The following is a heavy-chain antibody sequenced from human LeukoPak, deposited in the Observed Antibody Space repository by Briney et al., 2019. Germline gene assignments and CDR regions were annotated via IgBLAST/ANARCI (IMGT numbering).Heavy chain of an antibody. J-gene: IGHJ4*02. V-gene: IGHV4-59*02. D-gene: IGHD3-22*01. CDR1: GGSVSDYY. Sequence: SETLSLTCTTSGGSVSDYYWSWIRQSPGKGLEWIGYIYHTGSTSYSPSLKSRVTISADTSQNQFSLKLSSVTAADTAVYYCARDSSGYWGIDYWGQGTLVTVSS. CDR3: ARDSSGYWGIDY. CDR2: IYHTGST.